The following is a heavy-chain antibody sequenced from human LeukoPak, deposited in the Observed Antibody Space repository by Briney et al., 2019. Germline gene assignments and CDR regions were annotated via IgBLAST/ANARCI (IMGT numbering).Heavy chain of an antibody. V-gene: IGHV3-33*01. CDR2: IWYDGSNK. CDR3: ARGFDSSGYYPHADYFDY. CDR1: GFTFSSYG. Sequence: PGRSLRLSCAASGFTFSSYGMHWVRQAPGKGLEWAAVIWYDGSNKYYADSVKGRFTISRDNSKNTLYLQMNSLRAEDTAVYYCARGFDSSGYYPHADYFDYWGQGTLVTVSS. D-gene: IGHD3-22*01. J-gene: IGHJ4*02.